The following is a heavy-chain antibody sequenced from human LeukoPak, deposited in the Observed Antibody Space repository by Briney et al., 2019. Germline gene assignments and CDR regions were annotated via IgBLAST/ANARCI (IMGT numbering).Heavy chain of an antibody. D-gene: IGHD7-27*01. J-gene: IGHJ4*02. CDR2: IYTSGST. CDR3: ARDPPGAGDPFDY. Sequence: SQTLSLTCTVSGGSISSYYWSWIRQPAGKGLEWIGRIYTSGSTNYHPSLKRRVAMSADTSKIQFFLKLSSVTAADTGVYYCARDPPGAGDPFDYWGQGTLVTVSS. V-gene: IGHV4-4*07. CDR1: GGSISSYY.